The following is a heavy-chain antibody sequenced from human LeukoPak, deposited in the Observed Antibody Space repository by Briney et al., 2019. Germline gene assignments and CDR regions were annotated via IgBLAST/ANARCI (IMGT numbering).Heavy chain of an antibody. D-gene: IGHD1-26*01. CDR3: ARALSGSPAVFDS. V-gene: IGHV4-59*08. J-gene: IGHJ4*02. CDR2: RYYSGAS. Sequence: SEILSLTCAVSTGSISGYYWSWIRQPPGKGLEWIGFRYYSGASNYNPSLRGRVTISVDRSKSQVSLKMTSVTAADTAVYYCARALSGSPAVFDSWGQGTLVSVSS. CDR1: TGSISGYY.